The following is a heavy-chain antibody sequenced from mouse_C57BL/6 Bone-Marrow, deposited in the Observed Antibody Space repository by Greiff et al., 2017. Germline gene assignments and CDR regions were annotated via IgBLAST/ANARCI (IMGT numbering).Heavy chain of an antibody. V-gene: IGHV5-6*02. CDR1: GFTFSSYG. J-gene: IGHJ4*01. CDR2: ISSGGSYT. Sequence: DVKLVESGGDLVKPGGSLKLSCAASGFTFSSYGMSWVRQTPDKRLEWVATISSGGSYTYYPDSVKGRFTISRDNAKNTLYLQMSSLKSEDTAMYYCARQGGWGDYWGQGTSVTVSS. CDR3: ARQGGWGDY. D-gene: IGHD2-3*01.